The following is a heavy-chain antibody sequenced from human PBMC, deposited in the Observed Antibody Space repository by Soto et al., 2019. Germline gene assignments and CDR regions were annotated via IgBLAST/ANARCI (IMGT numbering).Heavy chain of an antibody. D-gene: IGHD3-10*02. V-gene: IGHV3-66*01. CDR3: ARGSCTTTGCDVCSGYYFGI. J-gene: IGHJ4*02. CDR1: GFIVDDNY. Sequence: EVQVVESGGGLVQPGGSLRLSCAASGFIVDDNYMTWVRQAPGKGLEWVSVLYRGGTTHYTDSVRDRFTISRDKSKNTVYLQRSNLRAEDTAVYYCARGSCTTTGCDVCSGYYFGIWGQGTLVTVSS. CDR2: LYRGGTT.